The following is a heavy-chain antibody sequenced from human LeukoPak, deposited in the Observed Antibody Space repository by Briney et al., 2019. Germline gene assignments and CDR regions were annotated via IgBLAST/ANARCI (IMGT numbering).Heavy chain of an antibody. Sequence: KAGGSLRLSCAASGFTFSSYAMNWVRQAPGKGLEWVSSISSSSSYIYYADSVKGRFTISRDNAKNSLYLQMNSLRAEDTAVYYCARDGKGSHASHYYYYYMDVWGKGTTVTVSS. J-gene: IGHJ6*03. CDR2: ISSSSSYI. D-gene: IGHD1-26*01. V-gene: IGHV3-21*01. CDR3: ARDGKGSHASHYYYYYMDV. CDR1: GFTFSSYA.